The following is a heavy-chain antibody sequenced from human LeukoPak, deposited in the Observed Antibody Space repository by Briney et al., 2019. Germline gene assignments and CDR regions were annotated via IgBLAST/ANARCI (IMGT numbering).Heavy chain of an antibody. J-gene: IGHJ4*02. CDR2: IKQDGSEK. CDR1: GFTFSSYW. V-gene: IGHV3-7*01. Sequence: GGSLRLSCAASGFTFSSYWMSWARQDPGKGLEWVANIKQDGSEKYYVDSVKGRFTISRDNAKNSLYLQMNSLRAEDTAVYYCAREWFGELDLDYWGQGTLVTVSS. CDR3: AREWFGELDLDY. D-gene: IGHD3-10*01.